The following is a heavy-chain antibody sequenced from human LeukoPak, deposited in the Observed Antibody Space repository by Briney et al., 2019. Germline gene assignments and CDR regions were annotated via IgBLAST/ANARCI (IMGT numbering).Heavy chain of an antibody. D-gene: IGHD5-24*01. CDR3: ARERRDWLSTIFDY. CDR2: ISSSSSYT. CDR1: GFTFSDYY. Sequence: GGSLRLFCAASGFTFSDYYMSWIRQAPGKGLEWVSYISSSSSYTNYADSVKGRFTISSDNAKISLYMQMNSLRAEDTAVYYCARERRDWLSTIFDYWGQGTLVTVSS. V-gene: IGHV3-11*05. J-gene: IGHJ4*02.